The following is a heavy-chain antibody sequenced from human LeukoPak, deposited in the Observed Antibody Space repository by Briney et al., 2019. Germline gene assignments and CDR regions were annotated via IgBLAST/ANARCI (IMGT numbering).Heavy chain of an antibody. CDR1: GGSISNYY. CDR3: ATYLFRGDTHYFDY. V-gene: IGHV4-59*01. Sequence: MTSETLSLTCTVSGGSISNYYWSWIRQSPGKGLEWMAYIHYSGSTNYNPSLKSRVTISLDTSKNLFSLKLSSVTAADTAVYYCATYLFRGDTHYFDYWGQGIVVTVSS. CDR2: IHYSGST. D-gene: IGHD3-10*01. J-gene: IGHJ4*02.